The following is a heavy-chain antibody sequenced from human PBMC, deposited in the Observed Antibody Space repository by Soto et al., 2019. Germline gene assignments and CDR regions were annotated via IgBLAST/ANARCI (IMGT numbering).Heavy chain of an antibody. CDR1: GYTFTSYD. Sequence: QVQLVQSGAEVKKPGASVKVSCKASGYTFTSYDINWVRQATGQGLEWMGWMNPNSGNTGYAQKFQGRVTMTRNTSISTAYLELSSLRSEDTAMYYCARGLEWSWSLDPWGQGTLVTVSS. CDR3: ARGLEWSWSLDP. D-gene: IGHD3-3*01. CDR2: MNPNSGNT. V-gene: IGHV1-8*01. J-gene: IGHJ5*02.